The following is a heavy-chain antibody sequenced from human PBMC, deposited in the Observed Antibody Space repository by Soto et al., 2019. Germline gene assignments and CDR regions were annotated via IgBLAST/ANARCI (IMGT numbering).Heavy chain of an antibody. Sequence: EVQVVESGGGSVQSGGSLRLSCAASGFPFSIFEMNWVRQAPGKGLEWLAYISGGGGTYYADSVKGRFTISRDNAKNSLYLQMTSLRVEDTAVYFCVGGGLSYFDHWGQGALVTVSS. CDR1: GFPFSIFE. D-gene: IGHD3-16*01. CDR2: ISGGGGT. V-gene: IGHV3-48*03. J-gene: IGHJ4*02. CDR3: VGGGLSYFDH.